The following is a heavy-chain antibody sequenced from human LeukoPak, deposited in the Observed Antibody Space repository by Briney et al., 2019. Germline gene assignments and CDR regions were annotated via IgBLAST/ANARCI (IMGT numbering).Heavy chain of an antibody. CDR2: INAGNGNT. J-gene: IGHJ3*02. CDR3: ARDRRYDILTGYYLHDAFDI. D-gene: IGHD3-9*01. Sequence: ASVKVSCKASGYTFTSYAMHWVRQAPGQRLEWMGWINAGNGNTKYSQKFQGRVTITRDTSASTAYMELSSLRSEDTAVYYCARDRRYDILTGYYLHDAFDIWGQGTMVTVSS. V-gene: IGHV1-3*01. CDR1: GYTFTSYA.